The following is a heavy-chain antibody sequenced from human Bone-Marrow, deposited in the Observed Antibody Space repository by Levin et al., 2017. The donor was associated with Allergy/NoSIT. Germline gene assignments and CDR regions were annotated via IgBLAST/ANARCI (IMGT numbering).Heavy chain of an antibody. CDR3: ARRIGVAGRDWFDP. CDR1: GFTFSSYG. D-gene: IGHD6-19*01. CDR2: IRYDGSEK. J-gene: IGHJ5*02. V-gene: IGHV3-33*01. Sequence: QTGGSLRLSCAASGFTFSSYGMHWVRQAPGKGLEWVAGIRYDGSEKYYGDSLKGRFTISRDNSKNTLYLHMNSLRAEDTAVYYCARRIGVAGRDWFDPWGQGTRVTVSS.